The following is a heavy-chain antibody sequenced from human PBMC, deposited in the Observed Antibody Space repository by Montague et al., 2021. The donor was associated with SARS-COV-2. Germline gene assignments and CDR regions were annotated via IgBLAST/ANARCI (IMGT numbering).Heavy chain of an antibody. V-gene: IGHV2-5*02. CDR1: GFSLSTTGVG. D-gene: IGHD3-3*01. CDR2: IYWDDDK. Sequence: PALVKPTQTLTLTCTFSGFSLSTTGVGVGWIRQPPGKALEWFALIYWDDDKRCSPSLKTRLAITKDTSKNQVVLTMTNMDPVDTATYYCAHRRAIYDFWSGYDRGQKYDAFNCFDPWGQGTLVTVSS. CDR3: AHRRAIYDFWSGYDRGQKYDAFNCFDP. J-gene: IGHJ5*01.